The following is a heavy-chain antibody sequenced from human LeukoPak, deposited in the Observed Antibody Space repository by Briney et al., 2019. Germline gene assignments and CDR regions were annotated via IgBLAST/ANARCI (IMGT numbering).Heavy chain of an antibody. D-gene: IGHD4-11*01. CDR2: ISSSGSTI. CDR3: ARDREGHDYSNWFVYHYYMDV. Sequence: GGSLRLSCAASGFTFSDYYMSWIRQAPGKGLEWVSYISSSGSTIYYADSVKGRFTISRDNAKNSLYLQMNSLRAEDTALYYCARDREGHDYSNWFVYHYYMDVWGKGTTVTVSS. CDR1: GFTFSDYY. J-gene: IGHJ6*03. V-gene: IGHV3-11*01.